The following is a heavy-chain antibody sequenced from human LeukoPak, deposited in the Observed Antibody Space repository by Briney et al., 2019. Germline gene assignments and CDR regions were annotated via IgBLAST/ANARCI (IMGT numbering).Heavy chain of an antibody. J-gene: IGHJ5*02. V-gene: IGHV4-4*07. D-gene: IGHD6-13*01. Sequence: SETLSLTCTVSGGSIIRYYCSWIRQPAGKGREWMGRIYTNGITNYNPTLNSRVTISLDTSKNQFSLKLSSVTAADTAVYYCAGSSSSWFYWFDPWGQGTLVTVSS. CDR3: AGSSSSWFYWFDP. CDR2: IYTNGIT. CDR1: GGSIIRYY.